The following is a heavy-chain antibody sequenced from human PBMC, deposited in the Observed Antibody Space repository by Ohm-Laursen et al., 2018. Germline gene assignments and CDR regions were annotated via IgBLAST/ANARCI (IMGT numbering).Heavy chain of an antibody. V-gene: IGHV4-31*03. CDR2: IYYSGST. CDR3: ARSASMGGNRFDP. CDR1: GGSISSGGYY. D-gene: IGHD1-26*01. J-gene: IGHJ5*02. Sequence: SDTLSLTCTVSGGSISSGGYYWSWIRQHPGKGLEWIGYIYYSGSTYYNPSLKSRVTISVDTSKNQFSLKLSSVTAADTAVYYCARSASMGGNRFDPWGQGTLVTVSS.